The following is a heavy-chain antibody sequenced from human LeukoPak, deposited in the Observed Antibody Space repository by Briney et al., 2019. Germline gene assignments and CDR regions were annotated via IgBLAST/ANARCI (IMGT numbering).Heavy chain of an antibody. CDR3: ARTYYDFWSGTLALGY. CDR2: IYPGDSDT. J-gene: IGHJ4*02. V-gene: IGHV5-51*01. CDR1: GYSFTSYW. D-gene: IGHD3-3*01. Sequence: GESLKISCKGSGYSFTSYWIAWVRQMPGKGLEWMGIIYPGDSDTSYSPSFQGQVTITADKSVSTAYLQWSSLKASDTAMYYCARTYYDFWSGTLALGYWGQGTLATVSS.